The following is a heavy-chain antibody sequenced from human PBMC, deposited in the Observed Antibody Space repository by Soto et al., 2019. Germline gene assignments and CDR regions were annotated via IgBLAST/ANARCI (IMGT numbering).Heavy chain of an antibody. V-gene: IGHV3-53*01. CDR3: ASWHEREHAYDV. D-gene: IGHD1-1*01. Sequence: PGGSLRLSCAAFGLTVSGTKYVAWVRQAPGKGLEWVSALYDVYGSFYADSVKGRFTTSSDNSKSTVYLQMNDLRPDDTAVYYCASWHEREHAYDVWGQGTAVTASS. CDR1: GLTVSGTKY. J-gene: IGHJ3*01. CDR2: LYDVYGS.